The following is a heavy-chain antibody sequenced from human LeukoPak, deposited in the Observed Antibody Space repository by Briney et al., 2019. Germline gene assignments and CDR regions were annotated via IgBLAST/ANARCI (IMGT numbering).Heavy chain of an antibody. CDR1: GYTFTGYY. Sequence: ASVKVSCKASGYTFTGYYIHWVRQAPGQGLEWMGWINPNSGGTNYAQKFQGRVTMTRDTSISTAYMELSRLRSDDTAVYYCARALVRGALTYYFDYWGQGTLVTVSS. D-gene: IGHD3-10*01. V-gene: IGHV1-2*02. CDR3: ARALVRGALTYYFDY. J-gene: IGHJ4*02. CDR2: INPNSGGT.